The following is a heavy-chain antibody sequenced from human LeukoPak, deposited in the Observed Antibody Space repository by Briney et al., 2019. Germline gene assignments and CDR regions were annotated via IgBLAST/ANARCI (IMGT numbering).Heavy chain of an antibody. CDR1: GFTFSSYS. J-gene: IGHJ4*02. CDR2: ISGSGSVS. Sequence: PGGSLRLSCAASGFTFSSYSMNWVRQAPGKGLEWISYISGSGSVSYYEDSVKGRFTISRDNAKNSLYLQMNSLRAEDTAVYYCARIGAGSSRDYWGQGTLVTVSS. V-gene: IGHV3-48*04. CDR3: ARIGAGSSRDY. D-gene: IGHD6-13*01.